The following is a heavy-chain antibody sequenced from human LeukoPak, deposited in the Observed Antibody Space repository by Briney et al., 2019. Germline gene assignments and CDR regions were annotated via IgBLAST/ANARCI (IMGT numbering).Heavy chain of an antibody. V-gene: IGHV3-9*01. CDR2: ISWNSGSE. D-gene: IGHD3-16*01. Sequence: GGSLRLSCAASGFSFDDYAMHWLRQAPGKGLQWVSGISWNSGSEGYADSVKGRFTISRDNSKNTLYLQMNSLRADDTAVYYCARIYVWGSYSPYYFDYWGQGTLVTVSS. J-gene: IGHJ4*02. CDR1: GFSFDDYA. CDR3: ARIYVWGSYSPYYFDY.